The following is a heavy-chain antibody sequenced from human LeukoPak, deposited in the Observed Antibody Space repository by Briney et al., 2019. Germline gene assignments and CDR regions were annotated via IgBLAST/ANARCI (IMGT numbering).Heavy chain of an antibody. J-gene: IGHJ4*02. Sequence: GGSLRLSCAASGFTFDDYAMHWVRQAPGKGLEWVSLISGDGGSTYYADSVKGRFTISRDNSKNSLYLQMNSLRTEDTALYYCAKDHEYYYGSGSYGPDYWAREPWSPSPQ. CDR1: GFTFDDYA. CDR2: ISGDGGST. CDR3: AKDHEYYYGSGSYGPDY. V-gene: IGHV3-43*02. D-gene: IGHD3-10*01.